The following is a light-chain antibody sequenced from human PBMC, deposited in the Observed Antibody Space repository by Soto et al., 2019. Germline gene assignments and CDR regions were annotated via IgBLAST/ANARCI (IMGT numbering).Light chain of an antibody. Sequence: DIQMTQSPSSLSASVGDRVSITCRASQSISNSLNWYQQRPGKAPRLLIYSASNLHSGVPSRFSGSGSGSDVTLSIGSLQPEDFATYYCQQRFSAPLTFGGGTKVDIK. CDR2: SAS. V-gene: IGKV1-39*01. CDR3: QQRFSAPLT. CDR1: QSISNS. J-gene: IGKJ4*01.